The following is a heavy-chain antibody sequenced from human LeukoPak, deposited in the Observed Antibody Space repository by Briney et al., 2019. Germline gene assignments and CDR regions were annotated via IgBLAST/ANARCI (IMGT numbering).Heavy chain of an antibody. CDR2: INHSGST. Sequence: SETLSLTCAVYGGSFSGYYWSWIRQPPGKGLEWIGEINHSGSTNYNPSLKSRVTISVDTSKNQFSLELSSVTAADTAVYYCARVVSAMPNWFDPWGQGTLVTVSS. CDR3: ARVVSAMPNWFDP. CDR1: GGSFSGYY. J-gene: IGHJ5*02. D-gene: IGHD2-2*01. V-gene: IGHV4-34*01.